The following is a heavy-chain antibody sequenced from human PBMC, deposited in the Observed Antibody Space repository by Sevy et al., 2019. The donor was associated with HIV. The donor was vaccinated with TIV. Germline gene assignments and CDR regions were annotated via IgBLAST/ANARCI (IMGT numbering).Heavy chain of an antibody. V-gene: IGHV3-30*04. Sequence: GGSLSLSCAASGFTFSSYAMHWVRQAPGKGLEWVAVISYDGSNKYYADSVKGRFTISRDNSKNTLYLQVNSLRAEDTAVYYCARDFIVATTGYYYGMDVWGQGTTVTVSS. CDR3: ARDFIVATTGYYYGMDV. CDR2: ISYDGSNK. J-gene: IGHJ6*02. CDR1: GFTFSSYA. D-gene: IGHD5-12*01.